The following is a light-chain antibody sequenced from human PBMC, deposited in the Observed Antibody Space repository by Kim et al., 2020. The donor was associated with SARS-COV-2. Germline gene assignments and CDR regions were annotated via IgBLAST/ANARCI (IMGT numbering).Light chain of an antibody. J-gene: IGKJ2*01. CDR2: GAS. CDR1: QSISSN. V-gene: IGKV3-15*01. CDR3: QQYNNWPLYT. Sequence: EVVLTQSPATLSVSPGERATLSCRASQSISSNLSWYQHKRGQAPSILIFGASTRATGIPTRFSGSGSETEFTLTISSLLSEDFAVYYCQQYNNWPLYTFGQGTKLEI.